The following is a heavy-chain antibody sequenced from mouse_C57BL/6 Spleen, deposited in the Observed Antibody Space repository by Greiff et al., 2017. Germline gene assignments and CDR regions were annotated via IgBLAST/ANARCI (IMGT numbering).Heavy chain of an antibody. V-gene: IGHV5-17*01. D-gene: IGHD1-1*01. Sequence: EVHLVESGGGLVKPGGSLKLSCAASGFTFSDYGMHWVRQAPEKGLEWVAYISSGSSTIYYADTVKGRFTISRDNAKNTLFLQMTSLRSEDTAMYYCASDGSPYFDYWGQGTTLTVAA. CDR2: ISSGSSTI. CDR3: ASDGSPYFDY. J-gene: IGHJ2*01. CDR1: GFTFSDYG.